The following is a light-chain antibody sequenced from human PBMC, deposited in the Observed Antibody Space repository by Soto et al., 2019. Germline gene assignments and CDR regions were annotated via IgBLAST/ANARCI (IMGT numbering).Light chain of an antibody. CDR2: EVN. CDR3: CSYAGGATVV. Sequence: QSVLTQPASVSGSPGQSITISCTGTSSDVGAYNLVSWYQQHPGKAPKLLIYEVNKRPSGASDRFSGSRSGSTASLTISGLQAEDEADYHCCSYAGGATVVFGGGTPLTVL. CDR1: SSDVGAYNL. V-gene: IGLV2-23*02. J-gene: IGLJ2*01.